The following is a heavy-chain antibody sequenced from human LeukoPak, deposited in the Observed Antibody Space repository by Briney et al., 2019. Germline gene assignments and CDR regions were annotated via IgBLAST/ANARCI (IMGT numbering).Heavy chain of an antibody. CDR2: ISYDGSNK. J-gene: IGHJ4*02. CDR1: GFTFSSYG. CDR3: AKDQTRLRLGELNFDY. Sequence: GGSLRLSCAASGFTFSSYGIHWVRQAPGKGLEWVAVISYDGSNKYYADSVKGRFTISRDNSKNTLYLQMNSLRAEDTAVYYCAKDQTRLRLGELNFDYWGQGTLVTVSS. V-gene: IGHV3-30*18. D-gene: IGHD3-16*01.